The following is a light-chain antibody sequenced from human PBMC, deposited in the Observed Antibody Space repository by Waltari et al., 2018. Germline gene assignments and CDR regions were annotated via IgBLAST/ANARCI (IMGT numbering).Light chain of an antibody. CDR1: QSVSSY. Sequence: EIEMTQSPATLSLSPGERATLSCRASQSVSSYLAWYQQKPGQAPGLLIYEASNRATGIPARFSGSGSGTYFTLTISSLEPEDFAVYYCQQRSNRFTFGPGTKVDIK. CDR3: QQRSNRFT. J-gene: IGKJ3*01. V-gene: IGKV3-11*01. CDR2: EAS.